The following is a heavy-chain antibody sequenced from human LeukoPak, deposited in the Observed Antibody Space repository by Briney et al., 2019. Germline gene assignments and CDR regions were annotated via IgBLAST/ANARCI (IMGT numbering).Heavy chain of an antibody. D-gene: IGHD5-24*01. CDR3: AKDREEMAFDY. CDR1: GFTFSSYG. V-gene: IGHV3-30*18. J-gene: IGHJ4*02. CDR2: ISYDGSNK. Sequence: GRSLRLSCAASGFTFSSYGMHWVRQASGKGLEWVAVISYDGSNKYYADSVKGRFTISRDNSKNTLYLQMNSLRAEDTDVYYCAKDREEMAFDYWGQGTLVTVSS.